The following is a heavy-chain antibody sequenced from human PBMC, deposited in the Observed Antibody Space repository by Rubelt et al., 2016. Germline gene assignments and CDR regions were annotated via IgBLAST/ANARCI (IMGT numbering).Heavy chain of an antibody. V-gene: IGHV1-46*01. Sequence: QVQLVQSGADVKMPGASVKVSCKTSGYTFTSYYVHWVRQAPGQGLEWMGLINPSGGTSSHTQKFQGRLRMTRDTSTSTFYMELGSLRSEDTAVYYCVRDCAPPGGVTLDYWGQGTLVTVSS. CDR2: INPSGGTS. D-gene: IGHD2-21*02. J-gene: IGHJ4*02. CDR1: GYTFTSYY. CDR3: VRDCAPPGGVTLDY.